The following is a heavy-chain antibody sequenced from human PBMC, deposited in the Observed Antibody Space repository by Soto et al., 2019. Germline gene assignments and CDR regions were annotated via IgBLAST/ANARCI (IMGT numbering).Heavy chain of an antibody. Sequence: TSETLSLTCNVSGGSMSSDWWSWVRQPPGKGLEWIGEIYHSGSTNYNPSLKSRLTMSIDKSRNNFSLKLSSVSAADTAIYYCTRVLLDYYTGMDVWGQGTTVTVSS. CDR2: IYHSGST. V-gene: IGHV4-4*02. D-gene: IGHD3-9*01. CDR3: TRVLLDYYTGMDV. CDR1: GGSMSSDW. J-gene: IGHJ6*02.